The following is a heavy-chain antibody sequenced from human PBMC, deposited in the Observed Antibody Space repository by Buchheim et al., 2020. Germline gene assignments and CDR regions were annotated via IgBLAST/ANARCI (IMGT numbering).Heavy chain of an antibody. V-gene: IGHV1-8*01. CDR3: ARESSSCWYEGARGRMFDY. J-gene: IGHJ4*02. D-gene: IGHD6-19*01. CDR2: MNPNSGNT. Sequence: QVQLVQSGAEVKKPGASVKVSCKASGYTFTSYDINWVRQATGQGLEWMGWMNPNSGNTGYAQKFQGRVTMTRNTSISKAYMELSSLRSEDTAVYYCARESSSCWYEGARGRMFDYWGQGTL. CDR1: GYTFTSYD.